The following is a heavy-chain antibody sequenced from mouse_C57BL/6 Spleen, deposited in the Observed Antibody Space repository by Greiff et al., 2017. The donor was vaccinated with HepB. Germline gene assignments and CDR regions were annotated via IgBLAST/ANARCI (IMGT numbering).Heavy chain of an antibody. CDR2: IWWDDDK. CDR3: ARIAEDYLYYFDY. J-gene: IGHJ2*01. V-gene: IGHV8-8*01. D-gene: IGHD1-1*01. Sequence: QVTLKESGPGLLQPSQTLSLTCSFSGFSLSTFGMGVGWIRQPSGKGPEWRAHIWWDDDKYYNPALKSRLTISKDTSKNQVFLKIANVDTADTATYYCARIAEDYLYYFDYWGQGTTLTVSS. CDR1: GFSLSTFGMG.